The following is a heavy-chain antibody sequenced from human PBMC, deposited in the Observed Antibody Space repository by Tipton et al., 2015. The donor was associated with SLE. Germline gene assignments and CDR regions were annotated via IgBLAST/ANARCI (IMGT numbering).Heavy chain of an antibody. CDR2: IYVSGST. Sequence: TLSLTCTGSGGSISGGPYYWNWIRQPAGEGLEWIGRIYVSGSTNYNPSLQSRVTISVDTSKNQFSLKLNSVTATDAAVYYCARASFIVGSTTFWFDPWGQGALVIVSS. J-gene: IGHJ5*02. D-gene: IGHD1-26*01. CDR1: GGSISGGPYY. CDR3: ARASFIVGSTTFWFDP. V-gene: IGHV4-61*02.